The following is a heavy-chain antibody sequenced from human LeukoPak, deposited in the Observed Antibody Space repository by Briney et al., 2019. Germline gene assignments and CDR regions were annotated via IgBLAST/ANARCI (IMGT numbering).Heavy chain of an antibody. Sequence: GGSLRLSCAASGFTFSSYSMNWVRQAPGKGLEWVSSISSSSSYIYYADSVKGRFTISRDNAKNSLYLQMNSLRAEDTAVYYCARDPMLNGPQSPDYWGQGTLVTVSS. J-gene: IGHJ4*02. CDR1: GFTFSSYS. CDR3: ARDPMLNGPQSPDY. CDR2: ISSSSSYI. D-gene: IGHD1-1*01. V-gene: IGHV3-21*01.